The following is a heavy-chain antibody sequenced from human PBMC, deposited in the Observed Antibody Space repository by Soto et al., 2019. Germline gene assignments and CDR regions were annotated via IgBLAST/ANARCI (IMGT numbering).Heavy chain of an antibody. V-gene: IGHV4-39*01. J-gene: IGHJ4*02. CDR3: ARHRVGAAAGLEY. CDR1: GGSISSSSYY. Sequence: SETLSLTCTVSGGSISSSSYYWGWIRQPPGKGLEWIGSIYYSGSTYYNPSLKSRVTISVDTSKNQFSLKLSSVTAADTAVYYCARHRVGAAAGLEYWGQGTLVTVSS. D-gene: IGHD6-13*01. CDR2: IYYSGST.